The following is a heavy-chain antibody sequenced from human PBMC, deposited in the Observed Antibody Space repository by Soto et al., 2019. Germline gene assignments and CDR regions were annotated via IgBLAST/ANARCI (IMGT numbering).Heavy chain of an antibody. D-gene: IGHD3-10*01. V-gene: IGHV4-34*01. CDR3: ARVLRRYYYYMDV. CDR1: GGSFSGYY. CDR2: INHSGST. Sequence: SETLSLTCAVYGGSFSGYYWSWIRQPPGKGLEWIGEINHSGSTNYNPSLKSRVTISVDTSKNQFSLKLSSVTAADTAVYYCARVLRRYYYYMDVWGKGTTVTVSS. J-gene: IGHJ6*03.